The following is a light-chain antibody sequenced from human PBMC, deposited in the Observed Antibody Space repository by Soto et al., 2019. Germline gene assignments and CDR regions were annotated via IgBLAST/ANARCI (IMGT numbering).Light chain of an antibody. CDR1: SSNIGSNT. CDR2: SNN. J-gene: IGLJ1*01. V-gene: IGLV1-44*01. Sequence: QSVLTQPPSASGTPGQRVTISCSGSSSNIGSNTVNWYQQLPGTAPKLLIYSNNQRPSGVPDRFSGSKSGTSASLAISGPQSEDEADYYCAAWDESLNVPYVFGTGTKVTVL. CDR3: AAWDESLNVPYV.